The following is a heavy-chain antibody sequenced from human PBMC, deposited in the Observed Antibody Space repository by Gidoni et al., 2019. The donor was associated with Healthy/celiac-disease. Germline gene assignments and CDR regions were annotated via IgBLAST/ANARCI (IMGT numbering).Heavy chain of an antibody. D-gene: IGHD3-10*01. Sequence: QVQLQQWGAGLLKPSETLSLTCAVYGGSFSGYYRSGVRQPPGKGLEWMGESNHSGSTNYNPALKSRVTISVDTSKNQFSRKLSSVTAADTAVYYCARDRRYYYGSGSYYSWGQRTLVTVSA. CDR3: ARDRRYYYGSGSYYS. CDR2: SNHSGST. CDR1: GGSFSGYY. V-gene: IGHV4-34*01. J-gene: IGHJ4*02.